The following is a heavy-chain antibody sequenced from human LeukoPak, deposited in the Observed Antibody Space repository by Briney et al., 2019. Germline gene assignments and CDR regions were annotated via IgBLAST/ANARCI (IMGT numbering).Heavy chain of an antibody. CDR2: IKTEGSAK. CDR1: GFTFSGNG. Sequence: GGSLRLSCAASGFTFSGNGMSWVRQAPGKGLEWVSNIKTEGSAKYHVDSVRGRFTISRDNAKNSLYLQMISLRAEDTAVYYCARDLTHWGQGTLVTVSS. J-gene: IGHJ4*02. CDR3: ARDLTH. V-gene: IGHV3-7*01.